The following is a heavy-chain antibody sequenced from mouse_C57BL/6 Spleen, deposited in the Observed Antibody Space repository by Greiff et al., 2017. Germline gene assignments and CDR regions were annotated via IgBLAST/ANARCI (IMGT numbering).Heavy chain of an antibody. D-gene: IGHD1-1*01. CDR3: TRYTTVVATGAMDY. CDR2: IDPETGGT. Sequence: QVQLKQSGAELVRPGASVTLSCKASGYTFTDYEMHWVKQTPVHGLEWIGAIDPETGGTAYNQKFKGKAILTADKSSSTAYMELRSLTSEDSAVYYCTRYTTVVATGAMDYWGQGTSVTVSS. J-gene: IGHJ4*01. V-gene: IGHV1-15*01. CDR1: GYTFTDYE.